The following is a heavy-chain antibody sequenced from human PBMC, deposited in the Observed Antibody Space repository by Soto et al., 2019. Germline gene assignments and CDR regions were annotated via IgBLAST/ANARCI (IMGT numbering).Heavy chain of an antibody. D-gene: IGHD5-18*01. CDR3: ARHGYSYGGGYFDY. Sequence: EVQLVESGGGLVQPGGSLRLSCAASGFTDSSNYMSWVRQAPGKGLEWVSVIYSGGSAYYADSVKGRFTISRDNSKNTLYLQMNSLRAEDTAVYYCARHGYSYGGGYFDYWGQRTLVTVSS. J-gene: IGHJ4*02. CDR2: IYSGGSA. CDR1: GFTDSSNY. V-gene: IGHV3-66*04.